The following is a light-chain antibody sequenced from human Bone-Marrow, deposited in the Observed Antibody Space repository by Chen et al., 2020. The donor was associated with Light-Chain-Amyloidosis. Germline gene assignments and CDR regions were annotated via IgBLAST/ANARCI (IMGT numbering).Light chain of an antibody. V-gene: IGLV3-25*03. CDR3: QSADSSGTYEVI. Sequence: SYELTQPPSVSVSPGQTARITCSGDDLPTKYAYWYQQKPGQAPVLVIHRDTERPSGISERFSGSSSGTTATLNSSGVQAEDEADDHCQSADSSGTYEVIVGGGTKLTVL. J-gene: IGLJ2*01. CDR1: DLPTKY. CDR2: RDT.